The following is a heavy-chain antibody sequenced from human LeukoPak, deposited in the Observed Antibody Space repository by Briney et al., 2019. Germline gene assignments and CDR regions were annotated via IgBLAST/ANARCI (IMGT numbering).Heavy chain of an antibody. CDR2: ISYDGSNK. J-gene: IGHJ4*02. V-gene: IGHV3-30*03. Sequence: QLGGSLRLSCAASGFTFSSYGMHWVRQAPGKGLEWVAAISYDGSNKYYADSVKGRFTISRDNAKNSLYLQMNSLRAEDTAVYYCARAGPHTGIDYWGQGTLVTVSS. CDR1: GFTFSSYG. CDR3: ARAGPHTGIDY. D-gene: IGHD5-18*01.